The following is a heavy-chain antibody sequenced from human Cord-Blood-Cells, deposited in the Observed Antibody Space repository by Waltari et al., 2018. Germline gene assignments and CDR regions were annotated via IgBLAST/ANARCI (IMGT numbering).Heavy chain of an antibody. Sequence: QVQLQESGPGLVKPSETLSLTCTVSVGSVSSGSYYWSWIRQPPGKGLEWIGKIYYSGSTNQNPPLKGRVTRSVDTSKNQFSLKLSSVTAADTAVYYCARGGGSYSHFDYWGQGTLVTVSS. CDR3: ARGGGSYSHFDY. CDR2: IYYSGST. D-gene: IGHD1-26*01. V-gene: IGHV4-61*01. J-gene: IGHJ4*02. CDR1: VGSVSSGSYY.